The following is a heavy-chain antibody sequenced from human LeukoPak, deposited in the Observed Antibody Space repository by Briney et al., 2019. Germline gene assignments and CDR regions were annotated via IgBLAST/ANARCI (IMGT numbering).Heavy chain of an antibody. CDR2: ISSSSSTI. D-gene: IGHD3-10*01. CDR1: GLTISSYS. Sequence: GGSLRLSCAASGLTISSYSMNWVRQAPGKGLQWVTYISSSSSTIYYADSVKGRFTISRDNAKNSLYLQMNSLRAEDTAVYYCARALWFGETFPAYWGQGTLVTVSS. V-gene: IGHV3-48*01. J-gene: IGHJ4*02. CDR3: ARALWFGETFPAY.